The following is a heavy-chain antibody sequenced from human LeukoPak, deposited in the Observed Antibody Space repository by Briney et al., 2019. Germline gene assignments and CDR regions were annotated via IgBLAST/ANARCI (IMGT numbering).Heavy chain of an antibody. CDR2: IGVTGDT. J-gene: IGHJ4*02. CDR1: GFTFSKDD. V-gene: IGHV3-13*01. Sequence: PGGSLRLSCAASGFTFSKDDFHWVRQAPGKGLEWVAAIGVTGDTYYADSVKGRFTISREDAANSLYLQMNSLRVEDTAVYYCARDYKYAFDNWGQGTLVTVSS. CDR3: ARDYKYAFDN. D-gene: IGHD5-24*01.